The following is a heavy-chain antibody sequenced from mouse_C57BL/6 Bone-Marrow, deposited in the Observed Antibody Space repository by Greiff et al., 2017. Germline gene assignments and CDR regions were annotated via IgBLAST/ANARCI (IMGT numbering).Heavy chain of an antibody. Sequence: QVQLQQPGAELVMPGASVKLSCKASGYTFTSYWMHWVKQRPGQGLEWIGEIDPSDSYTNYNQKFKGKSTLTVDKSSSTAYMQLSSLTSEDSAVDYCARSATVVAKLDDWGKGTTLTVSS. CDR2: IDPSDSYT. J-gene: IGHJ2*01. D-gene: IGHD1-1*01. CDR3: ARSATVVAKLDD. V-gene: IGHV1-69*01. CDR1: GYTFTSYW.